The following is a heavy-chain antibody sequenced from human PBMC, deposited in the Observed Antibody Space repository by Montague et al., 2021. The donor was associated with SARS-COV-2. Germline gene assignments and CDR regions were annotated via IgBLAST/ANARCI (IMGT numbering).Heavy chain of an antibody. D-gene: IGHD4-11*01. CDR1: GGSISSSSYY. Sequence: SETLSLTCTVSGGSISSSSYYWGWIRQPPGKGLEWIGSIYYSGSTYYXXXLESRVTISVDTSKNQFSLKLSSVTAADTAVYYCARHASYDYSKDLYYYYYYGMDVWAKGPRSPSP. CDR3: ARHASYDYSKDLYYYYYYGMDV. J-gene: IGHJ6*02. CDR2: IYYSGST. V-gene: IGHV4-39*01.